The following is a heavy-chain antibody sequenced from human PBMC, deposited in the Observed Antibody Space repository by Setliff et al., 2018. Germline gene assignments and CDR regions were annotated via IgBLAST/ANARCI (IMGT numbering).Heavy chain of an antibody. CDR1: GGSISSSLYY. CDR3: ARVSGMGSPPYYYYYYGMDV. V-gene: IGHV4-39*07. CDR2: IYYSGST. D-gene: IGHD6-25*01. J-gene: IGHJ6*02. Sequence: SETLSLTCTVSGGSISSSLYYWGRIRQPPGKGLEWIGSIYYSGSTYYNPSLKSRVTISVDTSKNQFSLKLSSVTAADTAVCYCARVSGMGSPPYYYYYYGMDVWGQGTTVTVSS.